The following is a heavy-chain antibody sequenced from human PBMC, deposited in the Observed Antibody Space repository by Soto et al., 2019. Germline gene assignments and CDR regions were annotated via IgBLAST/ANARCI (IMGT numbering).Heavy chain of an antibody. CDR3: ARHAGSSYYNEAFDI. D-gene: IGHD3-10*01. Sequence: EVQLVESGGGLVQPGGSLRLSCAASGFTVSSNYISWVRQAPGKGLEWVSVIYSGGSTFYADSVKGRFTISRDNSKHTLYLQMDSLRAEDTAMYYCARHAGSSYYNEAFDIWGQGTMVTVSS. V-gene: IGHV3-66*04. CDR2: IYSGGST. CDR1: GFTVSSNY. J-gene: IGHJ3*02.